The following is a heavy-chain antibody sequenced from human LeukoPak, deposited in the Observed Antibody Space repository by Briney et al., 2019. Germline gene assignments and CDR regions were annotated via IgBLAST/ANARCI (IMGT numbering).Heavy chain of an antibody. CDR1: GFTFGDYA. Sequence: GRSLRLSCTASGFTFGDYAMSWFRQAPGKGLEWVSYISSSSSTIYYADSVKGRFTISRDNAKNSLYLQMNTLRAEDTAVYYCARDRHKYNYDSGGYPPYWGQGTLVTVSS. V-gene: IGHV3-48*01. D-gene: IGHD3-22*01. CDR2: ISSSSSTI. CDR3: ARDRHKYNYDSGGYPPY. J-gene: IGHJ4*02.